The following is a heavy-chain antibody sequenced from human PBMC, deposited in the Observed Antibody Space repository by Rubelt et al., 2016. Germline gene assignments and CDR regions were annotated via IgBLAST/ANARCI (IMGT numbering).Heavy chain of an antibody. D-gene: IGHD2-2*01. J-gene: IGHJ4*02. CDR3: ARHEYGSETSCYDI. Sequence: QVQLQQWGAGLLKPSETLSLSCAVYGGSFRDYYWSWIRQSPGKGLEWIGEINHSGSTNVNPSLKSRVTISVDTSKNQFSLKLTSVTAADTAVYYCARHEYGSETSCYDIWGQGSLVTVSS. V-gene: IGHV4-34*01. CDR2: INHSGST. CDR1: GGSFRDYY.